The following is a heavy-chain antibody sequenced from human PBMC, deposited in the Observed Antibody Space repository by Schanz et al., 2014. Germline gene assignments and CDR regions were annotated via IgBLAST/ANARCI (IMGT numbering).Heavy chain of an antibody. V-gene: IGHV3-43*01. CDR2: IDRDGGHT. J-gene: IGHJ6*02. CDR1: GFSFDDYT. Sequence: EVQLVESGGVVAQPGGSLRLSCAASGFSFDDYTMHWVRQAPGKGLEWVSLIDRDGGHTYYADSVKGRFTISRDNSKNSLSLHMNSLSTEATALSYCANDSRGISFDMDVWGQGTTVTVSS. CDR3: ANDSRGISFDMDV.